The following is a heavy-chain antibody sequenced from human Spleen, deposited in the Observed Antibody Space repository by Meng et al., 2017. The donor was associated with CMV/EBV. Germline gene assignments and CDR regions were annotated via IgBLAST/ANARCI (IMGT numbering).Heavy chain of an antibody. CDR3: ARQGGDANWFDP. J-gene: IGHJ5*02. Sequence: SETLSLTCTVSGGSISSSGYFWGWIRQPPGKGLEWIGTGHYSGSTYYNPSLKSRVTISVDMSKNHFSLKLSSVTAADTAVYYCARQGGDANWFDPWGQGTLVTVSS. V-gene: IGHV4-39*07. CDR2: GHYSGST. D-gene: IGHD3-16*01. CDR1: GGSISSSGYF.